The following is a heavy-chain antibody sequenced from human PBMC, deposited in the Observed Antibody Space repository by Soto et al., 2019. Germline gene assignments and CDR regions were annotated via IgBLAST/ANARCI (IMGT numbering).Heavy chain of an antibody. CDR1: GFTFSSYW. V-gene: IGHV3-74*01. CDR2: INSDGSST. CDR3: ARDPSGYCSSTSCPYYYYYMDV. Sequence: GESLKISCAASGFTFSSYWMHWVRQAPGKGLVWVSRINSDGSSTSYADSVKGRFTISRDNAKNTLYLQMNSLRAEDTAVYYCARDPSGYCSSTSCPYYYYYMDVWGKGTTVTVSS. D-gene: IGHD2-2*01. J-gene: IGHJ6*03.